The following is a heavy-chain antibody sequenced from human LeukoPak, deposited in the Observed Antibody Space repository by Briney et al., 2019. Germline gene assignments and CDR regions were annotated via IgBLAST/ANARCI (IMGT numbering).Heavy chain of an antibody. CDR2: IYTSGST. Sequence: SETLSLTCTVSGGSISSYYWSWIRQPAGKGLEWIGRIYTSGSTNYNPSLKSRVTMSVDTSKNQFSLKLSSVTAADTAVYYCARDFSYYDFWSGYYNAGSNWFDPWAREPWSPSPQ. CDR3: ARDFSYYDFWSGYYNAGSNWFDP. V-gene: IGHV4-4*07. D-gene: IGHD3-3*01. J-gene: IGHJ5*02. CDR1: GGSISSYY.